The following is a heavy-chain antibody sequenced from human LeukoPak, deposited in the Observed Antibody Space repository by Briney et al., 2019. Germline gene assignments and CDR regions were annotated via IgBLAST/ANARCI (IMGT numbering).Heavy chain of an antibody. CDR3: AAAQTIAAAGTRDAFDI. D-gene: IGHD6-13*01. V-gene: IGHV1-58*02. Sequence: SVKVSCKASGFTFTSSAMQWVRQARGQRLEWIGWIVVGSGNTNYAQKFQERVTITRDMSTSTAYMELSSLRSEDTAVYYCAAAQTIAAAGTRDAFDIWGQGTMVTVSS. CDR1: GFTFTSSA. CDR2: IVVGSGNT. J-gene: IGHJ3*02.